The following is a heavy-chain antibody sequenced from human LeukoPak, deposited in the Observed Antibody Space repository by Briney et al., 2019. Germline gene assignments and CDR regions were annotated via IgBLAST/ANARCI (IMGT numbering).Heavy chain of an antibody. D-gene: IGHD6-19*01. Sequence: SETLSLTCTVSGDSISSYYWSWIRQPAGKGLELIGRIYTGGSTNYNPSLKSRVTISVDKSKNQFSLKLNSVNAADTAIYYCARAQIAVNFYYFDYWGQGTLVTVSS. CDR2: IYTGGST. J-gene: IGHJ4*02. V-gene: IGHV4-4*07. CDR3: ARAQIAVNFYYFDY. CDR1: GDSISSYY.